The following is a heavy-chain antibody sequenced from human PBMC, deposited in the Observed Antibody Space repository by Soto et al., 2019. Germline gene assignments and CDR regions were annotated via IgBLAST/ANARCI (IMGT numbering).Heavy chain of an antibody. V-gene: IGHV4-59*08. Sequence: PSETLSLTCTVSGGSISSYYWTWIRQPPGKGLEWIGYIYYSGSTNYNPSLSSRVTISVDTSKNQFSLNLSSVTAADTAVYYCARIVESGYTIDFDLWGRGTLVTVSS. CDR3: ARIVESGYTIDFDL. CDR1: GGSISSYY. CDR2: IYYSGST. J-gene: IGHJ2*01. D-gene: IGHD3-16*02.